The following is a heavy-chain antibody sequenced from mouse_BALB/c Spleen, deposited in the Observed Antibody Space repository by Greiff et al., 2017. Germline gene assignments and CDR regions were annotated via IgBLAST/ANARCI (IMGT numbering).Heavy chain of an antibody. J-gene: IGHJ3*01. D-gene: IGHD2-3*01. CDR3: AKGYDGYYVLFAY. CDR1: GYSFTGYT. Sequence: EVQLQESGPELVKPGASMKISCKASGYSFTGYTMNWVKQSHGKNLEWIGLINPYNGGTSYNQKFKGKATLTVDKSSSTAYMELLSLTSEDSAVYYCAKGYDGYYVLFAYWGQGTLVTVSA. V-gene: IGHV1-18*01. CDR2: INPYNGGT.